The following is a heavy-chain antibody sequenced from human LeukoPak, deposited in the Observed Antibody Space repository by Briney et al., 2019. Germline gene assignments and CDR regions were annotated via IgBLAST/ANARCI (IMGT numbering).Heavy chain of an antibody. Sequence: GGSLILSCAASGFTFSSYWMSWVRQAPGKGLEWVANIKQDGSEKYYVDSVKGRFTISRDNAKNSLYLQMNSLRAEDTAVYYCARPYYDSSGSHFDYWGQGTLVTVSS. CDR3: ARPYYDSSGSHFDY. CDR2: IKQDGSEK. CDR1: GFTFSSYW. D-gene: IGHD3-22*01. V-gene: IGHV3-7*01. J-gene: IGHJ4*02.